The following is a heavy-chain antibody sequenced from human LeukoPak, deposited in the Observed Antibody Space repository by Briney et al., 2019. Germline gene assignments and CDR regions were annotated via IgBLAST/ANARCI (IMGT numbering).Heavy chain of an antibody. Sequence: ASVKVSCKASGYTFTGYYMHWVRQAPGQGLEWMGIINPSGGSTSYAQKFQGRVTMTRDMSTSTVYMELSSLRSEDTAVYYCARDRYCSSTSCYDGYYYYYYMDVWGKGTTVTVSS. D-gene: IGHD2-2*01. J-gene: IGHJ6*03. CDR3: ARDRYCSSTSCYDGYYYYYYMDV. V-gene: IGHV1-46*01. CDR2: INPSGGST. CDR1: GYTFTGYY.